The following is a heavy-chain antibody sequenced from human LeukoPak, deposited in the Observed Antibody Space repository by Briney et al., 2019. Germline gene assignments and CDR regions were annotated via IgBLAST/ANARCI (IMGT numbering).Heavy chain of an antibody. CDR1: GFTFSDYY. J-gene: IGHJ3*02. D-gene: IGHD3-22*01. Sequence: TGGSLRLSCAASGFTFSDYYMSWLRQAPGKGLEWVSYISSSGSTIYYADSVKGRFTISSDNAKNSLYLQMNSLRAEDTAVYYCARGPYDSSGYPSVAFDIWGQGTMVTVSS. CDR3: ARGPYDSSGYPSVAFDI. V-gene: IGHV3-11*01. CDR2: ISSSGSTI.